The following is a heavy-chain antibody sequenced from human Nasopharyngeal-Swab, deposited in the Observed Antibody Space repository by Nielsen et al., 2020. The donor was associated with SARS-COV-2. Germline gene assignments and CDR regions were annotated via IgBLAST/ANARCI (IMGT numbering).Heavy chain of an antibody. J-gene: IGHJ6*02. V-gene: IGHV3-48*03. D-gene: IGHD3-10*01. CDR2: MSRSGGTI. CDR3: ARGITMIRGATRYYYGMDV. Sequence: GRQAPGKGLEWVSYMSRSGGTIYYADSVKGRFTISRDNAQDSLSLQMNSLRAEDTAVYYCARGITMIRGATRYYYGMDVWGQGTTVTVSS.